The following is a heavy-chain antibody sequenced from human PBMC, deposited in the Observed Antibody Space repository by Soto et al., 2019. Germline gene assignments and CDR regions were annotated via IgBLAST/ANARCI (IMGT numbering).Heavy chain of an antibody. CDR1: GFNFSNHW. Sequence: GGSLRLSCAASGFNFSNHWMHWVRQRPAEGLVWVSRITSDGKSIDYAESVKGRFAISRDNAKNTLYLQLNGLTADDTDVYYCARESGDWPLNWFDPWGQGTLVTVSS. CDR3: ARESGDWPLNWFDP. J-gene: IGHJ5*02. D-gene: IGHD2-21*02. CDR2: ITSDGKSI. V-gene: IGHV3-74*01.